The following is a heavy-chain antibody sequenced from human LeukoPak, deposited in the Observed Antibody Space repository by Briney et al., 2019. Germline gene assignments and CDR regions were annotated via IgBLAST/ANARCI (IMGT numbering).Heavy chain of an antibody. J-gene: IGHJ3*02. CDR1: GYTFNSYD. CDR2: MNPKSGIT. CDR3: ASSDSSGWFRAFDI. V-gene: IGHV1-8*03. Sequence: ASVKVSCKASGYTFNSYDINWMRQATGQGLEWMGWMNPKSGITFYAQKFQGRVTITRNTSISTAYMELSSLRSEDTAVYYCASSDSSGWFRAFDIWGQGTMVTVSS. D-gene: IGHD6-19*01.